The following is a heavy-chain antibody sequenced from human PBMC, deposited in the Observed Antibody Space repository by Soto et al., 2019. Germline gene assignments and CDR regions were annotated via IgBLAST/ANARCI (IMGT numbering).Heavy chain of an antibody. V-gene: IGHV1-69*08. CDR3: AREDRDRETGLVPAAIDGMDV. J-gene: IGHJ6*02. CDR2: IIPVFGIA. D-gene: IGHD2-2*01. Sequence: QVQLVQSGAEVKKPGSSVKVSCKASGGTFSRYSFTWVRQAPGHGLEWMGRIIPVFGIASYAQKFKGRVTITADKSTSTAYMELSSLRSEDTAVYYCAREDRDRETGLVPAAIDGMDVWGQGTTVTVSS. CDR1: GGTFSRYS.